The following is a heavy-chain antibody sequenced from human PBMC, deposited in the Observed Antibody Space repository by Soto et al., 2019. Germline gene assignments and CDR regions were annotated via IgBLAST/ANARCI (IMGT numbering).Heavy chain of an antibody. CDR1: GYTFTDYY. CDR2: INPNSGGT. J-gene: IGHJ6*02. CDR3: ARKLELRGSYYYYYDMDV. Sequence: ASVKVSCKASGYTFTDYYMHWVRQAPGQGLEWMGWINPNSGGTNYAQKFRGRVTMTRDTSISTAYMELSRLRSDDTAVYYCARKLELRGSYYYYYDMDVWGQGTTVTVSS. V-gene: IGHV1-2*02. D-gene: IGHD1-7*01.